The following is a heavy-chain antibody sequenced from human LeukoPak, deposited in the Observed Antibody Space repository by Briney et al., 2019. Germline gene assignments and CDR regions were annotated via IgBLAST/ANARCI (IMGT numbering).Heavy chain of an antibody. Sequence: GRSLRLSCAASGFTFSTYAMYWVRQAPGKGLEWVAVISYDGSNKYYADSVKGRFTISRDSSKNTLYLQMDSLRAEDTAVYYCARGLIAAAGKSAPSLIDYWGQGTLVTVSS. CDR3: ARGLIAAAGKSAPSLIDY. D-gene: IGHD6-13*01. CDR1: GFTFSTYA. J-gene: IGHJ4*02. CDR2: ISYDGSNK. V-gene: IGHV3-30*04.